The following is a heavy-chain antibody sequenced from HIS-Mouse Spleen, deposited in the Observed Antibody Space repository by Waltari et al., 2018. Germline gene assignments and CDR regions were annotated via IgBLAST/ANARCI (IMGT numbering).Heavy chain of an antibody. CDR2: MNPTSGNT. CDR1: GYTFTSYD. D-gene: IGHD3-3*01. V-gene: IGHV1-8*01. Sequence: QVQLVQSGAEVKKPGASVKVSCKASGYTFTSYDINWVRQDTGQGLEWMGWMNPTSGNTGNAKKFQGRVTMTSNTSISTAYMELSSLRSEDTAVYYCARVYYDFWSGYYYWGQGTLVTVSS. J-gene: IGHJ4*02. CDR3: ARVYYDFWSGYYY.